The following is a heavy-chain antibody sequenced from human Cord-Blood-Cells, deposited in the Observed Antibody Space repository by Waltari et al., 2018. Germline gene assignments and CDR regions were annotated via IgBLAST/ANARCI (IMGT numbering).Heavy chain of an antibody. V-gene: IGHV1-2*02. J-gene: IGHJ4*02. D-gene: IGHD5-12*01. CDR2: INPNSGGT. CDR3: ARERIRAKYFDY. Sequence: QVQLVQSGAEVKKPGASGKVSCKAPGYTFTAAHLNCVRQAPGQGLEWMGWINPNSGGTNYAQKFQGRVTMTRDTSISTAYMELSRLRSDDTAVYYCARERIRAKYFDYWGQGTLVTVSS. CDR1: GYTFTAAH.